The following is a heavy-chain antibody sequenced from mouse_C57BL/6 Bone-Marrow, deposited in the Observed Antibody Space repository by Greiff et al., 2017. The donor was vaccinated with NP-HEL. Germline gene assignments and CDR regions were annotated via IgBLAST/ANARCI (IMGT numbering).Heavy chain of an antibody. CDR1: GFTFSSYG. V-gene: IGHV5-6*01. D-gene: IGHD1-1*01. Sequence: EVQLVESGGDLVKPGGSLKLSCAASGFTFSSYGMSWVRQTPDKRLEWVATISSGGSYTYYPDSVKGRFTISRDNAKNTLYLQMSSLKSEDTAMYYCALYYGSSYWYFDVWGTGTTVTVSS. CDR3: ALYYGSSYWYFDV. CDR2: ISSGGSYT. J-gene: IGHJ1*03.